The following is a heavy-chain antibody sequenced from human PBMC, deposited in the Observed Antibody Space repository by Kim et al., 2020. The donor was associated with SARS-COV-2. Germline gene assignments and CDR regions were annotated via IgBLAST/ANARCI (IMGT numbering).Heavy chain of an antibody. CDR3: ARGVRPAAAGLGGMDV. V-gene: IGHV3-13*01. D-gene: IGHD6-13*01. Sequence: GGSLRLSCAASGFTFSSYDMHWVRQATGKGLEWVSAIGTAGDTYYPGSVKGRFTISRENAKNSLYLQMNSLRAGDTAVYYCARGVRPAAAGLGGMDVWGQGTTVTVSS. CDR2: IGTAGDT. CDR1: GFTFSSYD. J-gene: IGHJ6*02.